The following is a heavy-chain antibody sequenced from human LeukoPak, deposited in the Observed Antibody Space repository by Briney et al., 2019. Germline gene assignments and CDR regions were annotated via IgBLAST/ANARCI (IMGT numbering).Heavy chain of an antibody. CDR3: AREYSSSSGRRAFDF. J-gene: IGHJ3*01. D-gene: IGHD6-6*01. V-gene: IGHV4-59*08. Sequence: SETLSLTCTVSGGSISSYYWNWIRQPPGKGLEWIGYIYYSGGTNYNPSLKSRVTTLIDTSKNQFSLRLSSVTAADTAVYYCAREYSSSSGRRAFDFWGQGTMVTVFS. CDR2: IYYSGGT. CDR1: GGSISSYY.